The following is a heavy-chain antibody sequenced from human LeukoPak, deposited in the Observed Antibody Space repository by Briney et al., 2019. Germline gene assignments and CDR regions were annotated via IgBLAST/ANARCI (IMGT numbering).Heavy chain of an antibody. Sequence: GGSLRLSCAVSGFTFSSQAMSWVRQPPGKGLEWVSAISGSGDSTYYAGSVKGRFTISRDNSKNTLYLQMNSLRAEDTAVYYCAKGGDYYGAGFFRWGQGTLVTVSS. V-gene: IGHV3-23*01. CDR2: ISGSGDST. D-gene: IGHD3-10*01. CDR1: GFTFSSQA. CDR3: AKGGDYYGAGFFR. J-gene: IGHJ4*02.